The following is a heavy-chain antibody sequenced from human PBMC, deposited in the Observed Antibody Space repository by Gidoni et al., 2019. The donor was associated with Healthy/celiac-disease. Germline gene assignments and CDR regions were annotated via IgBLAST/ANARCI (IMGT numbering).Heavy chain of an antibody. CDR1: GGSFSGYY. V-gene: IGHV4-34*01. Sequence: QVQLQQWGAGLLKPSETLSLTCAVYGGSFSGYYWSWIRQPPGKGLEWIGEINHSGSTNYNPSLKSRVTISVDTSKNQFSLKLSSVTAADTAVYYCARGFGYSGYGGLYYYYYYGMDVWGQGTTVTVSS. CDR2: INHSGST. D-gene: IGHD5-12*01. J-gene: IGHJ6*02. CDR3: ARGFGYSGYGGLYYYYYYGMDV.